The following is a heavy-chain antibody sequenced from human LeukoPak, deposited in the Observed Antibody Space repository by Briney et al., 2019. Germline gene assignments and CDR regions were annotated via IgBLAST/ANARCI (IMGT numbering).Heavy chain of an antibody. CDR1: GFTFSTYW. J-gene: IGHJ6*03. CDR3: ARLYCSSTSCYYYYYYMDV. D-gene: IGHD2-2*01. Sequence: GRSLRLSCAASGFTFSTYWMSWVRQAPGKGLEWVANIKQDGSEKYYVDSVKGRFTISRDNAKNSLCLQMNSLRAEDTAMYYCARLYCSSTSCYYYYYYMDVWGKGTTVTVSS. V-gene: IGHV3-7*01. CDR2: IKQDGSEK.